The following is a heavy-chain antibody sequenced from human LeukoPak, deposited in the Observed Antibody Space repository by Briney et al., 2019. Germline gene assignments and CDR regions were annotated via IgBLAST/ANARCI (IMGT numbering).Heavy chain of an antibody. CDR2: ISSSISYI. CDR1: GFTSSSHG. Sequence: PGGSLRLAWAASGFTSSSHGMGWVRQAGGGGREWVSSISSSISYIYYTDSLKGRFTISRDNPKNSLYLQMNHLQAEETAIYYCARPGNPQACNTAFHYWGQGTLVTVSS. CDR3: ARPGNPQACNTAFHY. D-gene: IGHD1-14*01. V-gene: IGHV3-21*01. J-gene: IGHJ4*02.